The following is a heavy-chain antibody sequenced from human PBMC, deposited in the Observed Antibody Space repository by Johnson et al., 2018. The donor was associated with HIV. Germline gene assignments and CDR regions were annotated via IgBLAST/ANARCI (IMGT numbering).Heavy chain of an antibody. V-gene: IGHV3-30*02. J-gene: IGHJ3*02. CDR2: IRYDGTNK. CDR1: GFTFSSYG. Sequence: QVQLVESGGGLVKPGGSLRVSCAASGFTFSSYGMHWVRQAPGKGLEWVAFIRYDGTNKYSADSVKGRFSISRDDSKSTLYLQMNSLRAEDTAVYYCAREVDTSWLSAFDIWGQGTMVTVSS. D-gene: IGHD5-18*01. CDR3: AREVDTSWLSAFDI.